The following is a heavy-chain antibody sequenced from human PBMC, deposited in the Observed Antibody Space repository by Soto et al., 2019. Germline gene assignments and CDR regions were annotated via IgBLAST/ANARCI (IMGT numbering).Heavy chain of an antibody. CDR1: GFTFSSYW. Sequence: GGSLTLSCAASGFTFSSYWMHWVRQAPGKGLVWVSRINSDGSSTSYADSVKGRFTISRDNAKNTLYLQMNSLRAEDTAVYYCARYYYDSSGYLAPHYYYYYGMDVWGQGTTVTVSS. D-gene: IGHD3-22*01. CDR2: INSDGSST. CDR3: ARYYYDSSGYLAPHYYYYYGMDV. V-gene: IGHV3-74*01. J-gene: IGHJ6*02.